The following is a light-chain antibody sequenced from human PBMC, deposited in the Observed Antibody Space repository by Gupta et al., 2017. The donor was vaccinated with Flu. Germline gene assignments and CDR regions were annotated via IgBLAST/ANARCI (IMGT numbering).Light chain of an antibody. J-gene: IGLJ2*01. CDR2: GNS. Sequence: QSVLTPPPSVSGAPGQSVTISCTGSSSNIGAGYDVHWYQQLPGTAPKLLIYGNSNRPAGVPDRFSGSKSGNAASLAITGLQAEDEAEYYCQSYDSSLSVVFGGGTKLTVL. CDR1: SSNIGAGYD. CDR3: QSYDSSLSVV. V-gene: IGLV1-40*01.